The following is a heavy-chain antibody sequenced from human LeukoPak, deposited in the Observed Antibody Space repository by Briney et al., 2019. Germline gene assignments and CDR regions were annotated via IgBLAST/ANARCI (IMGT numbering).Heavy chain of an antibody. J-gene: IGHJ4*02. CDR3: ARDLGVIVYPSDY. V-gene: IGHV3-21*01. D-gene: IGHD3-16*02. CDR1: GFTFSSYS. Sequence: GGSLRLSCAASGFTFSSYSMNWVRQAPGKGLEWVSSISSISSYIYYADSVKGRFTIPRDNAKNSLYLQMNSLRAEDTALYYCARDLGVIVYPSDYWGQGTLVTVSS. CDR2: ISSISSYI.